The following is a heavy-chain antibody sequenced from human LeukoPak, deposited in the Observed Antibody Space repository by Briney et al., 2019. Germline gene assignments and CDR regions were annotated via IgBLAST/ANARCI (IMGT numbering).Heavy chain of an antibody. D-gene: IGHD2-2*01. J-gene: IGHJ4*02. CDR3: ARGSYCSGTTCSGGVDY. Sequence: GGSLRLSCAASGFIFSNYDMHWARQAAGKGLEWVSAIGTAGDTYYPGSVKGRFTISRENAKNSMFLQMNSLRAGDSAVYYCARGSYCSGTTCSGGVDYWGLGTLVTVSS. V-gene: IGHV3-13*01. CDR1: GFIFSNYD. CDR2: IGTAGDT.